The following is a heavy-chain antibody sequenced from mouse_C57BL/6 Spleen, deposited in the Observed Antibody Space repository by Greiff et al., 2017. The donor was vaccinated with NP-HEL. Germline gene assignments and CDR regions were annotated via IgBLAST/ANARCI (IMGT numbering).Heavy chain of an antibody. CDR1: GFNIKDDY. D-gene: IGHD2-2*01. J-gene: IGHJ3*01. V-gene: IGHV14-4*01. Sequence: VQLQQSGAELVRPGASVKLSCTASGFNIKDDYMHWVKQRPEQGLEWIGWIDPENGDTEYASKFQGKATITADTSSNTAYLQLSSLTSEDTAVYYCTRGGGGDDEDWFAYWGQGTLVTVSA. CDR2: IDPENGDT. CDR3: TRGGGGDDEDWFAY.